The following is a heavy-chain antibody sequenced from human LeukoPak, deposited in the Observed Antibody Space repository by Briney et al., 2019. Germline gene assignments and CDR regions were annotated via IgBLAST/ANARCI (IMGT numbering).Heavy chain of an antibody. D-gene: IGHD6-19*01. J-gene: IGHJ4*02. CDR1: GFTFSSYA. Sequence: GGSLRLSCAASGFTFSSYAMSWVRQAPGKGLEWVSAISGSGGSTYYADSVKGRFTTSRDNSKNTLYLQMNSLRAEDTAVYYCATQRSGSVAESGYWGQGTLVTVSS. CDR3: ATQRSGSVAESGY. V-gene: IGHV3-23*01. CDR2: ISGSGGST.